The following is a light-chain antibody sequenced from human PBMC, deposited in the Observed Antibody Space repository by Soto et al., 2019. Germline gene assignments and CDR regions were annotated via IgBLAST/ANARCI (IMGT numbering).Light chain of an antibody. CDR2: EVS. Sequence: QSALTQPASVSGSPGQSITISCTGTSSDVGGYNYVSWYQQHPGKAPKLMIYEVSNRPSGVSNRFSGSKSDNTASLTISGLQAEDEADYYCSSYTSSSTLGVFSGGTKLTVL. J-gene: IGLJ2*01. CDR3: SSYTSSSTLGV. V-gene: IGLV2-14*01. CDR1: SSDVGGYNY.